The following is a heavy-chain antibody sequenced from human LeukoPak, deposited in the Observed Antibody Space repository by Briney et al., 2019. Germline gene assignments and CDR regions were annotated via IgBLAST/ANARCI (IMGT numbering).Heavy chain of an antibody. CDR2: VSPYNGDT. V-gene: IGHV1-18*01. D-gene: IGHD4-17*01. Sequence: GASVKVSCKASGYTFINYAIHWVRQAPGQGLEWMGWVSPYNGDTKYAQNHQGRVTMTTGTSTTTAHMELRSLTSDDTAVYYCAKAWDYGDRGEIDYWGQGTLVTVSS. J-gene: IGHJ4*02. CDR3: AKAWDYGDRGEIDY. CDR1: GYTFINYA.